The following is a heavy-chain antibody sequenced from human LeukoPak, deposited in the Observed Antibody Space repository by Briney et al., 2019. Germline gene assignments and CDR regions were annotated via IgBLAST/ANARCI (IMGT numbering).Heavy chain of an antibody. V-gene: IGHV3-48*03. J-gene: IGHJ6*03. CDR2: ISSSGSTI. CDR3: ARTSGYAYYYYYMDV. CDR1: GFTFSTYE. Sequence: GGSLRLSCAASGFTFSTYEMNWVRQTPGKGLEWVSYISSSGSTIYYADSVKGRFTISRDNAKNSLYLQMNSLRAEDTAIYYCARTSGYAYYYYYMDVWGKGTTVTVSS. D-gene: IGHD5-12*01.